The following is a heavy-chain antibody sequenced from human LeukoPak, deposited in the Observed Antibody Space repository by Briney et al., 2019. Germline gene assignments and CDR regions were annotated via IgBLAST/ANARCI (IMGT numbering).Heavy chain of an antibody. CDR1: GFSLSDSW. CDR2: IKPGGPEI. CDR3: TRALVS. D-gene: IGHD3-16*01. Sequence: GGSLRLSCAASGFSLSDSWMDWVRQAPGKRLEWVANIKPGGPEIYYLDAVKGRFTISRDNAKNALYIQMQSLRADGTAVYYFTRALVSWGQGVLVTVSS. J-gene: IGHJ5*02. V-gene: IGHV3-7*02.